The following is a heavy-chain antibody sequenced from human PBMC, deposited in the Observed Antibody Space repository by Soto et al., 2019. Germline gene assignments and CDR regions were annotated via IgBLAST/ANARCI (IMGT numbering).Heavy chain of an antibody. CDR2: ISWNSCSI. V-gene: IGHV3-9*01. D-gene: IGHD6-13*01. Sequence: GGSLRLSCAASGFTFDDYAMHWVRQAPGKGLEWVSGISWNSCSIGYADSVEGRFTISRDNAKHSLYLQMNSLRAEDTALYYCAKDKAELDSSSWYLYYYYMYVWGKGTTVTVSS. CDR3: AKDKAELDSSSWYLYYYYMYV. CDR1: GFTFDDYA. J-gene: IGHJ6*03.